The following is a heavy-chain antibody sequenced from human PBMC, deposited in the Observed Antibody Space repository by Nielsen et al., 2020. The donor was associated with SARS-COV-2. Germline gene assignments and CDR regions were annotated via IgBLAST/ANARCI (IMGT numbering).Heavy chain of an antibody. J-gene: IGHJ4*02. V-gene: IGHV4-61*01. CDR2: IYYSGST. CDR1: GGSVSSGSYY. D-gene: IGHD6-13*01. CDR3: ARVVTGSSWYYFDY. Sequence: SETLSLTCTVSGGSVSSGSYYWSWIRQPPGKGLEWTGYIYYSGSTNYNPSLKSRVTISVDTSKNQFSLKLSSVTAADTAVYYCARVVTGSSWYYFDYWGQGTLVTVSS.